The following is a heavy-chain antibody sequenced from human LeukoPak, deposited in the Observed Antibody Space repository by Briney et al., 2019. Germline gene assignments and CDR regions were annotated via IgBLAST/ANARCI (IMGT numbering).Heavy chain of an antibody. CDR2: INPNSGGT. V-gene: IGHV1-2*02. CDR3: ARGGYCSGGSCYGDY. CDR1: GYTFTGYY. J-gene: IGHJ4*02. Sequence: ASVKVSCKASGYTFTGYYMHWVRQAPGQGLEWMGWINPNSGGTNYAQKFQGRVTITRDTSISTAYMELSRLRSGDTAVYYCARGGYCSGGSCYGDYWGQGTLVTVSS. D-gene: IGHD2-15*01.